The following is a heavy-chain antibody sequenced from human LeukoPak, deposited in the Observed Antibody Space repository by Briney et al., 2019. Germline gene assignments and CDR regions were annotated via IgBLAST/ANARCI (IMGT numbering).Heavy chain of an antibody. Sequence: GGSLRLSCAASGFTFSSYEMNWVRQAPGKGLEGVSYISSSGSTIYYADSVKGRFTLSRDNAKNSVYLHMNSLRAEDTAVYYCARLCSGGSCYHFDSWGQGTLVTVSS. V-gene: IGHV3-48*03. CDR1: GFTFSSYE. CDR2: ISSSGSTI. D-gene: IGHD2-15*01. J-gene: IGHJ4*02. CDR3: ARLCSGGSCYHFDS.